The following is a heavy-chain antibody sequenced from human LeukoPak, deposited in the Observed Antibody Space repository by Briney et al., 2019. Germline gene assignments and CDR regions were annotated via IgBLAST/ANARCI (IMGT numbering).Heavy chain of an antibody. V-gene: IGHV4-34*01. CDR3: ARGPKRGYYMDV. D-gene: IGHD3-10*01. CDR2: INHSGST. Sequence: SETLSLTCAVYGGSFSGYYWSWIRQPPGKGLEWIGEINHSGSTNYNPSLKSRVTISVDTSKNQFSLKLSSVTAADTAVYYCARGPKRGYYMDVWGQGTTVTVSS. J-gene: IGHJ6*03. CDR1: GGSFSGYY.